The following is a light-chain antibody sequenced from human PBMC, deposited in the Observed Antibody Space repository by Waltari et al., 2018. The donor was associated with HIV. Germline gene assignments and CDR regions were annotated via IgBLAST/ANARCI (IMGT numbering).Light chain of an antibody. CDR1: QNIGTS. CDR3: QQYGTWPPET. Sequence: MGLTQSPPTLSASLGETVTLSCRASQNIGTSLAWYQQIRGQAPRLLIFDASSRATGVPTRFRGAGSGTDFTLSISNVQSEDCGIYFCQQYGTWPPETFGRGTRVDLK. CDR2: DAS. J-gene: IGKJ1*01. V-gene: IGKV3-15*01.